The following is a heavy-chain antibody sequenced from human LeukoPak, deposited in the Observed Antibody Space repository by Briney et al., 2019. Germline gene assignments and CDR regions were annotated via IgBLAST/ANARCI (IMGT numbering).Heavy chain of an antibody. CDR1: GFTFSKYW. D-gene: IGHD6-19*01. CDR3: ATKQWLAPPPDS. V-gene: IGHV3-74*01. CDR2: INTDGTVT. J-gene: IGHJ4*02. Sequence: GGSLRLSCAASGFTFSKYWMLWVRQAPGKGLESVSRINTDGTVTTYADSVKGRFTVSRDNADNTMFLQMNSVRDEDTAVYYCATKQWLAPPPDSWGQGTPVTVSS.